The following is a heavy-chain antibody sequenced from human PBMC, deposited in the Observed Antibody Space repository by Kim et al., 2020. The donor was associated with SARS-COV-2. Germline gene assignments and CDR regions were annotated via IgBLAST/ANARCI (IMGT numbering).Heavy chain of an antibody. D-gene: IGHD3-22*01. V-gene: IGHV5-51*01. J-gene: IGHJ3*02. CDR1: GYNFASYW. CDR3: ARAYPYDTSDLVDAFDI. CDR2: IYPDDSDV. Sequence: GESLKISCKVSGYNFASYWIAWVRQMPGKGLEWMGIIYPDDSDVRYSPSFQGQVTFSADTSITTAFLQWRSLKASDTAMYYCARAYPYDTSDLVDAFDIWGQGTMVTLSS.